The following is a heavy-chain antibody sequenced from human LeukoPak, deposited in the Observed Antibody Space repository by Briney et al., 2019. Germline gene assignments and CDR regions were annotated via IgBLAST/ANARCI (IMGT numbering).Heavy chain of an antibody. J-gene: IGHJ5*02. CDR3: ARDRRVPNYDFWSGYSNWFDP. Sequence: SETLSLTCAVYGGSFSGYYWSWIRQPPGKGLEWIGSIYYSGSTYYNPSLKSRVTISVDTSKDQFSLKLSSVTAADTAVYYCARDRRVPNYDFWSGYSNWFDPWGQGTLVTVSS. D-gene: IGHD3-3*01. V-gene: IGHV4-34*01. CDR2: IYYSGST. CDR1: GGSFSGYY.